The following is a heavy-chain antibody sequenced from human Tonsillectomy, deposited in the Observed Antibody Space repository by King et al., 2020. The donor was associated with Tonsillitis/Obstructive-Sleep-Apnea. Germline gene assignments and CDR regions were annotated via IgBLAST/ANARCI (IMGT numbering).Heavy chain of an antibody. J-gene: IGHJ2*01. CDR3: ARGPDYGDSAGMLWYFDL. Sequence: TLKESGPALVKPTQTLTLTCTFSGFSLSTSAMCVSWIRQPPGKALEWLARIDWDDDKYYSTSLKTRLTISKDTSKNQVVLTMTNMDPEDTATYYCARGPDYGDSAGMLWYFDLWGRGTLVTVSS. CDR2: IDWDDDK. D-gene: IGHD4-17*01. CDR1: GFSLSTSAMC. V-gene: IGHV2-70*11.